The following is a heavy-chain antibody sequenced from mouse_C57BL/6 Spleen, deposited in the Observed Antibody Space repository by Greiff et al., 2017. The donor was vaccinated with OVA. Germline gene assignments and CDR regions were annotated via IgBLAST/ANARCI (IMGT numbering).Heavy chain of an antibody. CDR2: IYPGDGDT. D-gene: IGHD2-4*01. CDR3: ARGDEYEGFAY. V-gene: IGHV1-82*01. CDR1: GYAFSSSW. J-gene: IGHJ3*01. Sequence: VQLQQSGPELVKPGASVKISCKASGYAFSSSWMNWVKQRPGTGLEWIGRIYPGDGDTNYNGKFKGKATLTADKSSSTAYMQLSSLTSEDSAVYFCARGDEYEGFAYWGQGTLVTVSA.